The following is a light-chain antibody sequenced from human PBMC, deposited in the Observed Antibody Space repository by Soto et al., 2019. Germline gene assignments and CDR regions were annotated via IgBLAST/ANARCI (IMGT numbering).Light chain of an antibody. J-gene: IGLJ1*01. V-gene: IGLV2-14*01. Sequence: QSALTQPASVSGSPVQSITISCTGTSSDVGGYNYVSWYQQHPGKAPKLMIYEVSNRPSGVSNRFSGSKSGNTASLTISGLQAEDEADHYCSSYTSSSTYVFGTGTKVTVL. CDR1: SSDVGGYNY. CDR3: SSYTSSSTYV. CDR2: EVS.